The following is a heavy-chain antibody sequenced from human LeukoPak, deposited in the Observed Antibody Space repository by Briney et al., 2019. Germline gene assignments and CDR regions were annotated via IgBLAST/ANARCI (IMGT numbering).Heavy chain of an antibody. J-gene: IGHJ4*02. V-gene: IGHV3-21*04. CDR1: GFTFSSYA. CDR2: ISSSSSYI. D-gene: IGHD1-26*01. Sequence: GGSLRLSCAASGFTFSSYAMSWVRQAPGKGLEWVSSISSSSSYIYYADSVKGRFTISRDNAKNSLHLQMNSLRAEDTAVYYCAKGVGAYKGYFDYWGQGTLVTVSS. CDR3: AKGVGAYKGYFDY.